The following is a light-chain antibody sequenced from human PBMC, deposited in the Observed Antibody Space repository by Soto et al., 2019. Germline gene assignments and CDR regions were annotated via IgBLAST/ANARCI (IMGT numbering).Light chain of an antibody. V-gene: IGKV1-9*01. J-gene: IGKJ5*01. CDR3: QQLNSYPQT. CDR1: RGISSY. CDR2: SSS. Sequence: IQLTQSPSSLSASVGDRVTITCQASRGISSYLAWYQQKPGKPPKLLVYSSSTLQSGVPSRFSGSGSGPDFPLTISSLQPEDSATYFCQQLNSYPQTFGQGTRLEIK.